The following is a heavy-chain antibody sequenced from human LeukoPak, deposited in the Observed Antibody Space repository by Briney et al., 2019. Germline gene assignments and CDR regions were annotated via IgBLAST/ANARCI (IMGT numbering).Heavy chain of an antibody. V-gene: IGHV4-59*01. J-gene: IGHJ6*03. CDR2: IYYSGST. Sequence: SETLSLTCTVSGGSISSYYWSWIRQPPGKGLEWIGYIYYSGSTNHNPSLKSRVTISVDTSKNQFSLKLSSVTAADTAVYYCARVPRYYYYYYMDVWGKGTTVTVSS. CDR1: GGSISSYY. CDR3: ARVPRYYYYYYMDV.